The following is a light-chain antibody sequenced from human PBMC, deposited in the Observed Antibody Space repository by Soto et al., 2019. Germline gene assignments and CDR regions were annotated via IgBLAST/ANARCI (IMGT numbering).Light chain of an antibody. Sequence: QSALTQPPSASGSPGQSVTISCTGTSSDVGGYNYVSWYRQHPGKAPKLLIYEVNKRPSGVPDRFSASKSGNTASLTVSRLQAEDEAYYYCSSYAGSNNLVFGGGTKLTVL. CDR1: SSDVGGYNY. CDR2: EVN. J-gene: IGLJ2*01. V-gene: IGLV2-8*01. CDR3: SSYAGSNNLV.